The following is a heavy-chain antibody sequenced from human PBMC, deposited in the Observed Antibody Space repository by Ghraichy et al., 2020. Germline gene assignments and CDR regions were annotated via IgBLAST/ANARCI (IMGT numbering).Heavy chain of an antibody. J-gene: IGHJ4*02. CDR2: IYYSGST. D-gene: IGHD2-2*01. V-gene: IGHV4-30-4*01. CDR3: ARDSVVPAAGIDY. CDR1: GGSISSGDYY. Sequence: SETLSLTCTVSGGSISSGDYYWSWIRQPPGKGLEWIGYIYYSGSTYYNPSLKSRVTISVDTSKNQFSLKLSSVTAADTAVYYCARDSVVPAAGIDYWGQGTLVTVSS.